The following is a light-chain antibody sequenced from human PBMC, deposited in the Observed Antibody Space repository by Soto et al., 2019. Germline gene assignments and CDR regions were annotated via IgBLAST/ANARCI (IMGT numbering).Light chain of an antibody. J-gene: IGKJ1*01. CDR1: QSVGGNF. CDR2: AAS. Sequence: EIVLTQSPGTLSLSPGERATLSCRASQSVGGNFLAWYQQKPGQALRLLIYAASSRASGIPDRFSGSGSGTDFTLTIGRLEPEDFALYYCQHYGSLPWTFGQGTEVEIK. V-gene: IGKV3-20*01. CDR3: QHYGSLPWT.